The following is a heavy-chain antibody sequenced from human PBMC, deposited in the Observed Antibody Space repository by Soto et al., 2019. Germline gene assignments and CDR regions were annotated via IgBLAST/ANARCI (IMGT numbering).Heavy chain of an antibody. J-gene: IGHJ6*02. V-gene: IGHV4-31*03. CDR2: IYYSGST. D-gene: IGHD3-10*01. Sequence: QVQLQESGPGLVKPSQTLSLTCTVSGGSISSGGYYWSWIRQHPGKGLEWIGYIYYSGSTYYNPSLKSRVTISVDSSKNQYSLKLRCVTAAGSAVYYCSRVHMVRGVTLESYYYGMDVCGQGTAVTVSS. CDR1: GGSISSGGYY. CDR3: SRVHMVRGVTLESYYYGMDV.